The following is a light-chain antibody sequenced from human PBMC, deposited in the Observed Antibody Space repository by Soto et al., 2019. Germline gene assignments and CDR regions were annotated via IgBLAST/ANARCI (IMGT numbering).Light chain of an antibody. CDR1: QTIDSW. Sequence: DIQMTQSPSTLSASVGDRVTITCRASQTIDSWLAWYLQRPGKPPNLLIYKASTLASGVPSRFSGSGSGTEFTLTINSLQPDDFATYYCQQYHIYSGTFGQGTKVDIK. CDR3: QQYHIYSGT. CDR2: KAS. J-gene: IGKJ1*01. V-gene: IGKV1-5*03.